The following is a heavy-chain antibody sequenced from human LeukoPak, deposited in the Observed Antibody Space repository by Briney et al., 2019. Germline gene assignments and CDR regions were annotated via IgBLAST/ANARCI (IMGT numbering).Heavy chain of an antibody. V-gene: IGHV3-21*01. J-gene: IGHJ4*02. CDR1: GFTFSSYS. Sequence: GSLRLSCAASGFTFSSYSMNWVRQAPGKGLEWVSSISSSSSYIYYADSVKGRFTISRDNAKNSLYLQMNSLRAEDTAVYYCASGVVPAATVDYWGQGTLVTVSS. CDR3: ASGVVPAATVDY. D-gene: IGHD2-2*01. CDR2: ISSSSSYI.